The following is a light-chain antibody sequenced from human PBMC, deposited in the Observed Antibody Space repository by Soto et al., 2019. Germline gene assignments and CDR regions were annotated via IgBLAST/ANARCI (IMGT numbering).Light chain of an antibody. Sequence: DIQMTQSPPSLAASVGDRVTITCQASQDLTNYLNWYQQKPGEAPKLLIYATITLEEGVPSRFSGGGSGTDFTFTINGLQPEDAAIYSCQQYVNLPYTFGQGTKLEIK. CDR1: QDLTNY. CDR3: QQYVNLPYT. V-gene: IGKV1-33*01. J-gene: IGKJ2*01. CDR2: ATI.